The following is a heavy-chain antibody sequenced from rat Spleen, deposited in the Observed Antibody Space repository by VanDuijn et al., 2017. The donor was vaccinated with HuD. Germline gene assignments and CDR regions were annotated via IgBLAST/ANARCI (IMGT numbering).Heavy chain of an antibody. J-gene: IGHJ3*01. D-gene: IGHD4-4*01. V-gene: IGHV5-29*01. CDR2: IRYDGNNT. CDR3: ARLGNSGFGNWFAY. Sequence: EVQLVESGGGLVQPGRSLKLSCAASGFTFSNYGMAWVRQAPTKGLEWVATIRYDGNNTYYGDSVKDRFTISRDNAESTLSLQMDSLRSEDSATYYCARLGNSGFGNWFAYWGQGTLVTVSS. CDR1: GFTFSNYG.